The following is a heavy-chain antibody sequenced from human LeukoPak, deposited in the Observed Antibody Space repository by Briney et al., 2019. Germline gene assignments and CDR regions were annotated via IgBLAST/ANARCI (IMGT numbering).Heavy chain of an antibody. V-gene: IGHV4-34*01. CDR2: INHSGST. J-gene: IGHJ5*02. D-gene: IGHD3-22*01. CDR3: AREPLHYYDSSGYYPS. Sequence: PSETLSLTCAVYGGSFSGYYWSWIRQPPGKGLEWIGEINHSGSTNYNPSLKSRVTISVDTSKNQFSLKLSSVTAADTALYYCAREPLHYYDSSGYYPSWGQGTLVTVSS. CDR1: GGSFSGYY.